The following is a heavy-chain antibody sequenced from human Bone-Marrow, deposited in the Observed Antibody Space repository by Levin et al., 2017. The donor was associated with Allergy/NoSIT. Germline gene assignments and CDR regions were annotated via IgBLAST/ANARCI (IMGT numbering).Heavy chain of an antibody. V-gene: IGHV3-43*01. Sequence: LSLTCAASGFTFNDYTMHWVRQAPQRGLEWVSLISWDASTTYYADSVRGRFTISRDNSKNALYLQMNSPTTEDTALYDCAKDLSPRIAVTGNIEYWGQGTLVTVSS. CDR2: ISWDASTT. J-gene: IGHJ4*02. D-gene: IGHD6-19*01. CDR3: AKDLSPRIAVTGNIEY. CDR1: GFTFNDYT.